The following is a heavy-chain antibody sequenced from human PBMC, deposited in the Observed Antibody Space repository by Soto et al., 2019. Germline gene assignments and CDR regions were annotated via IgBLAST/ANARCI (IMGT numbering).Heavy chain of an antibody. CDR2: ITGSAGTT. CDR3: AKCMQAYWNYDAHHI. D-gene: IGHD2-8*01. Sequence: GGSLRLSCAASGFTFSSYSMTWVRQAPGKGLEWVAHITGSAGTTYYADSVKGRFTISRDTSRNTVYLQMNSLRAEDTALYYCAKCMQAYWNYDAHHIWGQGTMVTVSS. V-gene: IGHV3-23*01. J-gene: IGHJ3*02. CDR1: GFTFSSYS.